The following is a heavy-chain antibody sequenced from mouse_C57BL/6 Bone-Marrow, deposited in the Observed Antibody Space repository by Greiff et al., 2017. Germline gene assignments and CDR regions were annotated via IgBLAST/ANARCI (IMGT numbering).Heavy chain of an antibody. CDR1: GYTFTSYW. V-gene: IGHV1-55*01. CDR3: AREGVVADYYAMDY. Sequence: QVQLQQPGAELVKPGASVKMSCKASGYTFTSYWITWVKQRPGQGLEWIGDIYPGSGSTNYNEKFKSKATLTVDTSSSTAYMQLSSLTSEDSAVYYCAREGVVADYYAMDYWGQRTSVTVSS. J-gene: IGHJ4*01. D-gene: IGHD1-1*01. CDR2: IYPGSGST.